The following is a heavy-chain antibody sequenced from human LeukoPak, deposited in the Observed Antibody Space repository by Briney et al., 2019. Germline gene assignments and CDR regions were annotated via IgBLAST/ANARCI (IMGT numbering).Heavy chain of an antibody. CDR2: INPGGSSI. J-gene: IGHJ4*02. D-gene: IGHD1-14*01. CDR1: GFTFSSYW. Sequence: SGGSLRLSCAASGFTFSSYWMHWVRQAPGKGLVRVARINPGGSSITYADSVKGRFTISRDNAKNTLYLQMDSLRAEDTGVYYCARSNQADDYWGQGTLVTVSS. CDR3: ARSNQADDY. V-gene: IGHV3-74*01.